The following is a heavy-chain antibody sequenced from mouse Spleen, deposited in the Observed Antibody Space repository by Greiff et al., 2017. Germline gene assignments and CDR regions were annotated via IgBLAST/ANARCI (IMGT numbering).Heavy chain of an antibody. CDR1: GYSFTDYN. CDR2: INPNYGTT. D-gene: IGHD1-1*01. J-gene: IGHJ3*01. CDR3: ARADYDGSSFAY. Sequence: VQLQQSGAELVRPGASVTLSCKASGYSFTDYNMNWVKQSNGKSLEWIGVINPNYGTTSYNQKFKGKATLTVDQSSSTAYMQLNSLTSEDSAVYYCARADYDGSSFAYWGQGTLVTVSA. V-gene: IGHV1-39*01.